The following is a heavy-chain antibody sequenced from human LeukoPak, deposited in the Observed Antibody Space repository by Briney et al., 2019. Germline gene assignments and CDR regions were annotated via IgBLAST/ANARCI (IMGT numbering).Heavy chain of an antibody. J-gene: IGHJ5*02. V-gene: IGHV4-59*01. D-gene: IGHD2-2*01. CDR1: GGSISSYY. CDR2: IYYSGST. CDR3: ARVDCSSTSCYDLNWFDP. Sequence: SETLSLTCTVSGGSISSYYWSWIRQPPGKGLEWIGYIYYSGSTNYNPSLKSRVTISVDTSKNQFSLKLSSVTAADTAVYYCARVDCSSTSCYDLNWFDPWGQGTLVTVSS.